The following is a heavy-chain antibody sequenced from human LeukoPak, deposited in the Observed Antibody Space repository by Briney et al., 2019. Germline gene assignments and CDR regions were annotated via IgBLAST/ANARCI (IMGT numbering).Heavy chain of an antibody. Sequence: SETLSLTCTVSGGSISSSSYYWGWIRQPPGKGLEWIGYISYSGSTTYNPSLKSRVTMSVDTSKNQFSLKLSSVTAADTAVYYCARWRQPYDFDIWGQGTMVTVSS. CDR3: ARWRQPYDFDI. CDR1: GGSISSSSYY. CDR2: ISYSGST. J-gene: IGHJ3*02. V-gene: IGHV4-61*05. D-gene: IGHD1-1*01.